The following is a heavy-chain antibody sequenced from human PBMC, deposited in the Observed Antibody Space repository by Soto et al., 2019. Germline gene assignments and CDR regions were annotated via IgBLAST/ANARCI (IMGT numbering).Heavy chain of an antibody. D-gene: IGHD4-17*01. CDR1: VDSISSGGHY. V-gene: IGHV4-31*03. CDR2: IYHSGST. J-gene: IGHJ6*02. Sequence: SETLSLACSFSVDSISSGGHYWSWIRQPPGKGLEWIGYIYHSGSTYYNPSLKSRVTISVDTSKNQFSLKLSSVTAADTAVYYCARDQEVNYADYWGSDYYGMDVWGQGTTVTVSS. CDR3: ARDQEVNYADYWGSDYYGMDV.